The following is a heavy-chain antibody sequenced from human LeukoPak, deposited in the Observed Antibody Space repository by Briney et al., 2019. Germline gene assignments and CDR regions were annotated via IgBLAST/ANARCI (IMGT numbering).Heavy chain of an antibody. J-gene: IGHJ6*03. CDR2: IYYSGST. CDR1: GGSISSYY. CDR3: AITRDGLRDYYYYMDV. D-gene: IGHD5-24*01. Sequence: NPSETLSLTCTVSGGSISSYYWSWIRQPPGKGLEWLGYIYYSGSTNYNPSLKSRVTISVDTSKNQFSLKLSSVTAADTAVYYCAITRDGLRDYYYYMDVWGKGTTVTVSS. V-gene: IGHV4-59*08.